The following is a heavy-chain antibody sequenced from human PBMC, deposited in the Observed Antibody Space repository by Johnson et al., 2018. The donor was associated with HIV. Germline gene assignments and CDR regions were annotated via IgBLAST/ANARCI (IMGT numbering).Heavy chain of an antibody. V-gene: IGHV3-15*05. CDR3: ASDRSLTGYIINDSFDI. CDR1: GFTFSNAW. J-gene: IGHJ3*02. CDR2: IKSKSDGGTT. Sequence: VQLVESGGGLVKPGGSLRLSCAASGFTFSNAWMSWVRQAPGKGLEWVGRIKSKSDGGTTDYAVPVKGRFIISKDNAKNSLYLQLISMRAEDTALSCCASDRSLTGYIINDSFDIWGQGTMVTVSS. D-gene: IGHD3-9*01.